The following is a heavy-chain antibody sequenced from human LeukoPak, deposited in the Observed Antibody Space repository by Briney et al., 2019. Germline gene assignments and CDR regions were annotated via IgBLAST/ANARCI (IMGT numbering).Heavy chain of an antibody. J-gene: IGHJ1*01. Sequence: ASVKVSCKASGYTFTSYAMHWVREAPGQRLEWMGWINAGNGNTKYSQKFQGRVTITRDTSASTAYMELSSLRSEDTAVYYCAREAHGIAAAGSLQHWGQGTLVTVSS. CDR1: GYTFTSYA. CDR2: INAGNGNT. CDR3: AREAHGIAAAGSLQH. D-gene: IGHD6-13*01. V-gene: IGHV1-3*01.